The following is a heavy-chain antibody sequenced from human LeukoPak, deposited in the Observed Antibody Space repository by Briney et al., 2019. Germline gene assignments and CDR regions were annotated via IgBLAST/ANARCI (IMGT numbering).Heavy chain of an antibody. J-gene: IGHJ5*02. V-gene: IGHV3-48*03. D-gene: IGHD2-15*01. Sequence: GGSLRLSCAASGFTFSSYEMNWVRQAPGKGLEWISYISSSGSTIYYADSVKGRFTISRDNAKNSLYLQMNSLRAEDTAVYYCASHSAGWFDPWGQGTLVTVSS. CDR1: GFTFSSYE. CDR2: ISSSGSTI. CDR3: ASHSAGWFDP.